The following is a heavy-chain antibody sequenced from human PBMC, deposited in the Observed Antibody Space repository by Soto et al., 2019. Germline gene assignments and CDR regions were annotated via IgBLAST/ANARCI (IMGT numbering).Heavy chain of an antibody. CDR1: GGSISDYQ. Sequence: QVQLQESGPGLVKPSETLSLTCSISGGSISDYQWNWIRQPPGKGLESMGYIYYSGRTTYNPSLRSRLTIALDTSTRQFSLSLRSVTAADTAVYYRAGMRVLGEISPYSDYWGQGALVTVSS. D-gene: IGHD3-16*01. J-gene: IGHJ4*02. CDR2: IYYSGRT. CDR3: AGMRVLGEISPYSDY. V-gene: IGHV4-59*01.